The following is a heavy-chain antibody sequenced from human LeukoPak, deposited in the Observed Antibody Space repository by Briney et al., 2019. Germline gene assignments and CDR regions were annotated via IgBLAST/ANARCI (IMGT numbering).Heavy chain of an antibody. V-gene: IGHV3-33*01. CDR3: VRDYKWGWLYNYGMDV. D-gene: IGHD2-15*01. Sequence: GRSLRLSCAASGFTFSSYGMHWVRQAPGKGLEWVAVIWYDGSNKYYADSVKGRFTISRDNSKNTLYLQMNSLRAEDTAVYYCVRDYKWGWLYNYGMDVWGQGTTVTVSS. CDR1: GFTFSSYG. CDR2: IWYDGSNK. J-gene: IGHJ6*02.